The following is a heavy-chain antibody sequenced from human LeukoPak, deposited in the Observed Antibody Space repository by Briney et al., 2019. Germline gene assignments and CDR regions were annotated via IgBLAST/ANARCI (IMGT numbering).Heavy chain of an antibody. CDR1: GYIFTSYW. J-gene: IGHJ4*02. V-gene: IGHV5-51*01. Sequence: GESLKISCKGSGYIFTSYWIGWVRQMPGKGLEWMGIIYPGDSDTRYSPSFQGQVTISADKSISTAYLQWSSLKASDTAMYYCARGGRGIQLWLGPLDYWGQGTLVTVSS. CDR3: ARGGRGIQLWLGPLDY. D-gene: IGHD5-18*01. CDR2: IYPGDSDT.